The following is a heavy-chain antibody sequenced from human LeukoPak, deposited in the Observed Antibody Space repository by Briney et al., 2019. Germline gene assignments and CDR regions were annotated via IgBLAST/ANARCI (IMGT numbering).Heavy chain of an antibody. V-gene: IGHV3-9*01. CDR1: GFTFSNAW. Sequence: GGSLRLSCAASGFTFSNAWMSWVRQAPGKGLEWVSGISWNSGSIGYADSVKGRFTISRDNAKNSLYLQMNSLRAEDTALYYCAKDGSGWYDYWGQGTLVTVSS. J-gene: IGHJ4*02. D-gene: IGHD6-19*01. CDR2: ISWNSGSI. CDR3: AKDGSGWYDY.